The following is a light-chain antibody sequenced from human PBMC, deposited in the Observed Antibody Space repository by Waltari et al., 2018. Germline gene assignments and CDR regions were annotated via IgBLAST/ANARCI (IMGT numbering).Light chain of an antibody. V-gene: IGKV3-20*01. CDR3: QQHGTLPAT. CDR2: RAS. Sequence: EIVLTQSPGTASLSPGERVTLSRMASQSVGSSSLAWDQPKPGQAPRLVIYRASRRATSIADRFSGSWSGTDLSLTILRLEPEDFAVYYCQQHGTLPATFGQGTKVEIK. CDR1: QSVGSSS. J-gene: IGKJ1*01.